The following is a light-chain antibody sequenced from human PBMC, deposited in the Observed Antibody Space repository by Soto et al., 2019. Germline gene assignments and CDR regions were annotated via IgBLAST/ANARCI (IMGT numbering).Light chain of an antibody. Sequence: DVQMTQSLSTRSAAVGDRVTITCRASQSISSWLAWYQQKPGKAPKLLIYKASSLESGVPSRFSGSGSGTEFTLTISSPQPDDFATYYCQQYNSYSTFGQGTKV. V-gene: IGKV1-5*03. CDR1: QSISSW. J-gene: IGKJ1*01. CDR3: QQYNSYST. CDR2: KAS.